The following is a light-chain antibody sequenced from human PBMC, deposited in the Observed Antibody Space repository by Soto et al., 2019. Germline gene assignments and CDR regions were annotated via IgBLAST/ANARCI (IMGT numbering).Light chain of an antibody. J-gene: IGLJ1*01. Sequence: QSALTQPPSASGSLGQSVTFSCTGTSSDVGGYNYVSWYQQHPGKAPKLIIYEVHKRPSGVPDRFSGSKSGNTASLTVSGLQAEDEADYYCQSYDRSLSGSFFGTGTKLTVL. CDR2: EVH. CDR3: QSYDRSLSGSF. CDR1: SSDVGGYNY. V-gene: IGLV2-8*01.